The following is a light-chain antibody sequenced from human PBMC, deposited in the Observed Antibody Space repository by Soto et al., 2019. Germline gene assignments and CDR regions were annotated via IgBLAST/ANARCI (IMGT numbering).Light chain of an antibody. CDR1: QSVSNTY. CDR2: AAS. CDR3: HYYGFTCIS. J-gene: IGKJ5*01. V-gene: IGKV3-20*01. Sequence: EIVLTQSPGTLSLSPGESATLSCRTSQSVSNTYLVWYQQKPGQAPRLLIYAASSRAAGVPDRFSGSGSETDFTLTIIRLEPEDIAVYYCHYYGFTCISFGKGTRLQIK.